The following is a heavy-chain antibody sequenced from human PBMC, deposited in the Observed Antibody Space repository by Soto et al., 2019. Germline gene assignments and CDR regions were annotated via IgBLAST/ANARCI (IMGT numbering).Heavy chain of an antibody. V-gene: IGHV1-69*13. J-gene: IGHJ3*02. CDR1: GGTFSSYA. CDR2: IIPIFGTA. CDR3: ATPSGSYGDDAFDI. Sequence: SVKVSCKASGGTFSSYAISWVRQAPGQGLEWMGGIIPIFGTANYAQKFQGRVTITADESTSTAYMELSSLRSEDTAVYYCATPSGSYGDDAFDIWGQGTMVTVSS. D-gene: IGHD1-26*01.